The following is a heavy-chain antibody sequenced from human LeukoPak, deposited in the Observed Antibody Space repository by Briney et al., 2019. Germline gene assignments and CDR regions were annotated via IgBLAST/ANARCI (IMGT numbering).Heavy chain of an antibody. CDR3: ARFGVDYDMDV. CDR2: IHYSGKA. J-gene: IGHJ6*02. CDR1: GGSISGHY. D-gene: IGHD3-16*01. Sequence: PPETLSLTCTVSGGSISGHYWTWVRQPPREGLEWIGQIHYSGKADYNPSLRSRITISVDTSKNQMSLKVTSVTAADTAVYYCARFGVDYDMDVWGQGTTVTVS. V-gene: IGHV4-59*11.